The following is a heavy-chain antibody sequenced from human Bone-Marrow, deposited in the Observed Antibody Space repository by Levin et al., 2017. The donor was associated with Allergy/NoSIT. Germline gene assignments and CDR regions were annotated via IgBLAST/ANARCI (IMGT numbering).Heavy chain of an antibody. J-gene: IGHJ4*02. Sequence: GESLKISCAASGFTFSSNWMHWVRQAPGEGLVWVSEINSDGSNTNYADSVKGRFTISRDNARNTLYLQMNSVRAEDTAVYYCARGGCSSTSCLDYWGQGSLVTVSS. CDR2: INSDGSNT. CDR1: GFTFSSNW. CDR3: ARGGCSSTSCLDY. D-gene: IGHD2-2*01. V-gene: IGHV3-74*01.